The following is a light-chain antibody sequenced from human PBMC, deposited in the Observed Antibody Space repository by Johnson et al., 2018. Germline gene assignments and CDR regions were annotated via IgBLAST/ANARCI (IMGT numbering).Light chain of an antibody. CDR2: ENN. V-gene: IGLV1-51*02. CDR1: SSNIGNNY. CDR3: GTWDSSLSAGNG. Sequence: QSVLTQPPSVSAAPGQKVTISCSGSSSNIGNNYVSWYQQLTGTAPKLLIYENNKRPSGIPDRFYGSKSGTSATLGITGLKTGDEADYYGGTWDSSLSAGNGFGTGTKLTAL. J-gene: IGLJ1*01.